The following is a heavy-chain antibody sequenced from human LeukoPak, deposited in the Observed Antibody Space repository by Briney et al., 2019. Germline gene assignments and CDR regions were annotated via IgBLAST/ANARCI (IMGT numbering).Heavy chain of an antibody. Sequence: GGSLRLSCAASGFTFSSYGMSWVRQAPGKGLEWVSYISSSGSTIYYADSVKGRFTIPRDNAKNSLYLQMNSLRAEDTAVYYCARVGIQLGPYYYYMDVWGKGTTVTISS. V-gene: IGHV3-48*04. D-gene: IGHD5-18*01. CDR2: ISSSGSTI. J-gene: IGHJ6*03. CDR1: GFTFSSYG. CDR3: ARVGIQLGPYYYYMDV.